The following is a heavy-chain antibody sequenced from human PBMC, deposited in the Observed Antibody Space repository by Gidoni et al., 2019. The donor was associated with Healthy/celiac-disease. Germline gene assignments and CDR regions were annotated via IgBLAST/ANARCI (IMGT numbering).Heavy chain of an antibody. CDR3: ARYPGNLESDY. CDR2: IYYSGST. J-gene: IGHJ4*02. D-gene: IGHD1-1*01. V-gene: IGHV4-39*01. CDR1: GGSISSSSYY. Sequence: QLQLQESGPGLVKPSETLSLTCTVSGGSISSSSYYWGWIRQPPGKGLEWIGSIYYSGSTYYNPSLKSRVTISVDTSKNQFSLKLSSVTAADTAVYYCARYPGNLESDYWGQGTLVTVSS.